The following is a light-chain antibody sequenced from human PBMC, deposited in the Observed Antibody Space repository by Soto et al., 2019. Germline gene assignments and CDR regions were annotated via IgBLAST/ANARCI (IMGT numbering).Light chain of an antibody. CDR1: SSDVGGYNY. V-gene: IGLV2-14*03. Sequence: QSALTQPASVSGSPGQSIAISCTGSSSDVGGYNYVSWYQQHSGKAPKLMIYDVSSRPSGVSDRFSGSKSGNTASLTISGIQAEDEAEYYCSSYTSSSTVIFGVGTQLTVL. J-gene: IGLJ2*01. CDR2: DVS. CDR3: SSYTSSSTVI.